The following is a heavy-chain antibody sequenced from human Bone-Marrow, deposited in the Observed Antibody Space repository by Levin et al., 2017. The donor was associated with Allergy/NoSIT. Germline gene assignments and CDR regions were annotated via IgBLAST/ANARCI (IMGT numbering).Heavy chain of an antibody. J-gene: IGHJ4*02. CDR2: ISASIGTT. CDR3: ARVHSSGWDA. CDR1: GYTFTNFA. D-gene: IGHD6-19*01. V-gene: IGHV1-18*01. Sequence: VASVKVSCKASGYTFTNFAVSWVRQAPGQGLEWMGWISASIGTTNYAQNLQGRVTMTTDTSTSTAYMDLTRLRSDDTAIYYCARVHSSGWDAWGQGTLVTVSS.